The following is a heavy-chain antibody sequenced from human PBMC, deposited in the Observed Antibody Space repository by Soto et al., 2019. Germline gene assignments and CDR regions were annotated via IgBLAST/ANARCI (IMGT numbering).Heavy chain of an antibody. CDR3: ANEEGRYGCGEGDFDD. CDR2: ICGSGGNT. Sequence: EVQLLEAGGGLVQPGGSLRLSCAASGFTFSSYAMTWVRQAPGKGLEWVSGICGSGGNTYYADSVKGRFTISRENSKKTLYLQQSGLRAEDTAVHYCANEEGRYGCGEGDFDDWGKWTLVTVSS. V-gene: IGHV3-23*01. D-gene: IGHD5-18*01. CDR1: GFTFSSYA. J-gene: IGHJ4*02.